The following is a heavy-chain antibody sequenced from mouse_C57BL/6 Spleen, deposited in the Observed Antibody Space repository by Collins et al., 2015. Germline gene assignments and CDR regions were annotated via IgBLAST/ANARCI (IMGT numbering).Heavy chain of an antibody. J-gene: IGHJ1*01. Sequence: QIQLVQSGPELKKPGETVKISCKASGYTFTNYGMNWVKQAPGKGLKWMGWINTYTGEPTYADDFKGRFAFSLETSASTAYLQINNLKNEDTATYFCARGGTNWYFDIWGAGTTVTVSS. V-gene: IGHV9-3-1*01. CDR3: ARGGTNWYFDI. D-gene: IGHD1-1*01. CDR2: INTYTGEP. CDR1: GYTFTNYG.